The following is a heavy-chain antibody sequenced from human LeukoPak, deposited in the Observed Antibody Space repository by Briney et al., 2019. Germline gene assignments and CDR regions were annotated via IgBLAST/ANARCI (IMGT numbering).Heavy chain of an antibody. CDR2: ISWNSGSI. D-gene: IGHD3-10*01. V-gene: IGHV3-9*01. CDR3: ARDNKKVEGPGSYYNNNWFDP. J-gene: IGHJ5*02. CDR1: GFTFDDYA. Sequence: PGRSLRLSCAASGFTFDDYAMHWVRQAPGKGLEWVSGISWNSGSIGYADSVKGRFTISRDNAKNSLYLQMNSLRAEDTAVYYCARDNKKVEGPGSYYNNNWFDPWGQGTLVTVSS.